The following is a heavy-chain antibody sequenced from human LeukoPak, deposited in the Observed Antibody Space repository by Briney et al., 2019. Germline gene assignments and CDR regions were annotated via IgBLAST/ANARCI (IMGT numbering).Heavy chain of an antibody. CDR3: ARAYTPFYCSGGSCSAYYFDY. D-gene: IGHD2-15*01. CDR2: INHSXST. Sequence: SETLSLTCAVYGGSFSXYYWSWIRQPPGXXXXXIGXINHSXSTNYNPSLKSRVTISVDTSKNQFSLKLSSVTAADTAVYYCARAYTPFYCSGGSCSAYYFDYWGQGTLVTVSS. CDR1: GGSFSXYY. V-gene: IGHV4-34*01. J-gene: IGHJ4*02.